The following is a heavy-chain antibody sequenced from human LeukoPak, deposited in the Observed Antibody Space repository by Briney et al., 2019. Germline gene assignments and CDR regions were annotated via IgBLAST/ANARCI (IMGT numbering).Heavy chain of an antibody. J-gene: IGHJ5*02. V-gene: IGHV1-2*02. CDR3: ARVRDFSRSPFDWFDP. D-gene: IGHD6-6*01. CDR1: GYTFTDYY. CDR2: INPDSGGT. Sequence: GASVKVSCRASGYTFTDYYMHWVRQAPGQGLEWLGWINPDSGGTDSPQKFQGRVTMTRDASISTAYMELNNLTSDDTAVYYCARVRDFSRSPFDWFDPWGQGTLVTVSS.